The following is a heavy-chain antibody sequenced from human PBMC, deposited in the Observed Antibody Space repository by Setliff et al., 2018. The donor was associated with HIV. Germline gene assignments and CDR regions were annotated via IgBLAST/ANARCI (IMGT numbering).Heavy chain of an antibody. V-gene: IGHV3-9*01. CDR2: ISWNSGST. Sequence: PGGSLRLSCAASGFTFDDYAMHWVRQAPGKGLEWVSGISWNSGSTYYAGSVKGRFTISRDNAKNSLYLQMNSLRVEDTAVYYCAKDCDYFDSSAYYDALDMWGQGTMVTVSS. D-gene: IGHD3-22*01. J-gene: IGHJ3*02. CDR3: AKDCDYFDSSAYYDALDM. CDR1: GFTFDDYA.